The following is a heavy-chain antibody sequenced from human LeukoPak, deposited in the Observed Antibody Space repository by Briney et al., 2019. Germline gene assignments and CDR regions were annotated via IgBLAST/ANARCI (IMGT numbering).Heavy chain of an antibody. J-gene: IGHJ5*02. CDR3: ARDKLSSAREIWFDP. CDR1: GYTFTNYN. V-gene: IGHV1-18*01. Sequence: ASVKVSCKASGYTFTNYNLNWLRQAPGQGLEWIGWINTHCGSTKYSQSLRGRVTMTRDTSTSTAHLDLRSLRPDDTAVYYCARDKLSSAREIWFDPWGQGTLVTVSS. CDR2: INTHCGST. D-gene: IGHD1-26*01.